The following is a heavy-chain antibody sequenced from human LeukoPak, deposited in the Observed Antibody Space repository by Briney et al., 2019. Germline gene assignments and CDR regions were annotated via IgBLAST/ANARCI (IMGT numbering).Heavy chain of an antibody. CDR3: AKNVRDGYNPAIFDY. J-gene: IGHJ4*02. CDR1: GFTFSSYG. D-gene: IGHD5-24*01. CDR2: ISGSGGST. V-gene: IGHV3-23*01. Sequence: GGSLRLSCAASGFTFSSYGMSWVRQAPGKGLEWVSAISGSGGSTYYADSVRGRFTISRDNSKNTLYLQMNSLRAEDTAVYYCAKNVRDGYNPAIFDYWGQGTLVTVSS.